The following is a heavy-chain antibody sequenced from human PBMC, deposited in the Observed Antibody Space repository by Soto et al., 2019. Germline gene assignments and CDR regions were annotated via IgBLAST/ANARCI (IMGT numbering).Heavy chain of an antibody. CDR2: INAGNGNT. V-gene: IGHV1-3*01. CDR1: GYTFTSYA. D-gene: IGHD2-15*01. CDR3: ARGDCSGGSCYAHYYYGMDV. Sequence: ASVKVSCKASGYTFTSYAMHWVHQAPGQRLEWMGWINAGNGNTKYSQKFQGRVTITRDTSASTAYMELSSLRSEDTAVYYCARGDCSGGSCYAHYYYGMDVWGQGTTVTVSS. J-gene: IGHJ6*02.